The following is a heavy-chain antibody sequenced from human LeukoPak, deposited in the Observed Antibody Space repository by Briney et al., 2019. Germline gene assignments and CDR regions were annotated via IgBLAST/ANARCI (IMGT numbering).Heavy chain of an antibody. D-gene: IGHD3-3*01. CDR2: ISSSGSII. J-gene: IGHJ4*02. V-gene: IGHV3-48*03. CDR1: GFTFLSYE. CDR3: AREATIFTDY. Sequence: GGSLTLTCAGSGFTFLSYEMHWVRQAPGKGLEWVSYISSSGSIIHYADSVKGRFTISRDNAKNSLYLQMNSLRAEDTAVYYCAREATIFTDYWGQGTLVTVSS.